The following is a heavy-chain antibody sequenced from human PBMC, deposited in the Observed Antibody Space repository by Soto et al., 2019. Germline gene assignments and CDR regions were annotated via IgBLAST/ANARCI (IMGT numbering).Heavy chain of an antibody. Sequence: EVQLLESGGDLTQPGGSLRLSCVASGLTFGSRAMSWVRQAPGEGLQWVSTITDNGGDAKYADSVRGRFVISRDNSKKILYLQMTSLTAEDSAMYFCARGSTDSYPGSRIFDFWGRGTLVTVSS. CDR2: ITDNGGDA. CDR3: ARGSTDSYPGSRIFDF. V-gene: IGHV3-23*01. CDR1: GLTFGSRA. D-gene: IGHD3-10*01. J-gene: IGHJ4*02.